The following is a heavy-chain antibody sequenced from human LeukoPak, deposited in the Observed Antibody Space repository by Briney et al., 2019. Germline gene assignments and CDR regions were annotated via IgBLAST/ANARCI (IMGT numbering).Heavy chain of an antibody. Sequence: ASVKVCCKASGYTFTGYYMHWVRQAPGQGLEWMGWINPNSGGTNYAQKFQGWVTMTRDTSISTAYMELSRLRSDDTAVYYCARALLGYSYGDFDYWGQGTLVTVSS. D-gene: IGHD5-18*01. CDR1: GYTFTGYY. V-gene: IGHV1-2*04. J-gene: IGHJ4*02. CDR2: INPNSGGT. CDR3: ARALLGYSYGDFDY.